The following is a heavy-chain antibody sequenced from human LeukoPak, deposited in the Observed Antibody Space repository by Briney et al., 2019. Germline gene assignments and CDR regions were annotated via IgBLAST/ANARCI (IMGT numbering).Heavy chain of an antibody. V-gene: IGHV3-23*01. CDR3: AKAPSSRGVMQNWFDP. J-gene: IGHJ5*02. D-gene: IGHD3-16*01. CDR2: ISGSGGST. Sequence: GRSLRLSCEASGFTFSAYAMSWVRQAPGKGLEWVSAISGSGGSTYYADSVKGRLTISRDNTKHTLYLQMNSLRAEDTAVYYCAKAPSSRGVMQNWFDPWGQGTLVTVSS. CDR1: GFTFSAYA.